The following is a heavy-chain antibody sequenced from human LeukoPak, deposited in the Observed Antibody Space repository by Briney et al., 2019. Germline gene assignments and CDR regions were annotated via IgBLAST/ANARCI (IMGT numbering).Heavy chain of an antibody. CDR2: ISAYNGNT. CDR3: ARDNSRDKQWLVQNWFDP. J-gene: IGHJ5*02. Sequence: ASVKVSCKASGYTFTSYGISWVRQAPGQGLEWVGWISAYNGNTNYAQKLQGRVTMTTDTSTSTAYMELRSLRSDDTAVYYCARDNSRDKQWLVQNWFDPWGQGTLVTVSS. D-gene: IGHD6-19*01. CDR1: GYTFTSYG. V-gene: IGHV1-18*01.